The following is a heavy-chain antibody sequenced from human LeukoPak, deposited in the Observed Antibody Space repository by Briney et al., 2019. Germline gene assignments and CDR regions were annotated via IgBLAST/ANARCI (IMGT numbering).Heavy chain of an antibody. CDR1: GFTFSNYG. CDR3: AKQRQININYFDS. CDR2: ISYDGIHK. D-gene: IGHD3-9*01. V-gene: IGHV3-30*18. Sequence: PGWSLRLSCAASGFTFSNYGIHWVRQAPGKGLEWVAVISYDGIHKFYTESVKGRFTISRDNSKNTLYLQMNSLRVEDAAVYYCAKQRQININYFDSWGQGTLVTVSS. J-gene: IGHJ4*02.